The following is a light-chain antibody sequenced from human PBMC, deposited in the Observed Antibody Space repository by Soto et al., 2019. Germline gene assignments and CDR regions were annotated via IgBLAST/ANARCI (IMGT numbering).Light chain of an antibody. CDR2: EVS. CDR1: SSDIGNYNY. CDR3: SSYTSTSSYV. J-gene: IGLJ1*01. Sequence: QSALTQPASVSGSPGQSITISCTGTSSDIGNYNYVSWYQQHPGKAPKLMISEVSNRPSGVSNRFSGSKSDNTASLTISGLQPEDEADYYCSSYTSTSSYVFGGGTKVTVL. V-gene: IGLV2-14*01.